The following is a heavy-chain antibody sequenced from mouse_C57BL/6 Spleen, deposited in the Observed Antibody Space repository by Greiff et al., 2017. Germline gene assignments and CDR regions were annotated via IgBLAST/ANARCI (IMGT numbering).Heavy chain of an antibody. CDR1: GFTFNTYA. V-gene: IGHV10-3*01. CDR3: VREAGWLLQNYFDY. J-gene: IGHJ2*01. Sequence: EVQLVESGGGLVQPKGSLKLSCAASGFTFNTYAMHWVRQAPGKGLEWVARIRSKSSNYATYYADSVKDRFTISRDASQSMLYLQMNNLKTEDTAMYYCVREAGWLLQNYFDYWGQGTTLTVSS. CDR2: IRSKSSNYAT. D-gene: IGHD2-3*01.